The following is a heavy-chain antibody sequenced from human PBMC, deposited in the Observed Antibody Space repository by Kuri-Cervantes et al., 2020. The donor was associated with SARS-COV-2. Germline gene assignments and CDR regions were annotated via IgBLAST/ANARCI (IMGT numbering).Heavy chain of an antibody. CDR2: IYTSGST. J-gene: IGHJ4*02. V-gene: IGHV4-61*09. D-gene: IGHD6-6*01. CDR3: ARLSGAYSSSDDFDY. Sequence: SETLSLTCTVSGGSISSGSYYWSWIRQPAGKGLEWIGYIYTSGSTNYNPSLKSRVTISVDTSKNQFSLKLSSVTAADTAVYYCARLSGAYSSSDDFDYWGQGTLVTVSS. CDR1: GGSISSGSYY.